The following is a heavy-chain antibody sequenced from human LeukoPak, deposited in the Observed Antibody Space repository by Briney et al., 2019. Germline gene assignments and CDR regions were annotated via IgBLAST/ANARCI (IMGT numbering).Heavy chain of an antibody. D-gene: IGHD3-22*01. CDR3: ARDGGTKGRYYFYFDY. V-gene: IGHV3-64*01. Sequence: GGSLRLSCAASGFTFSSYAMHWVRQAPGKGLEYVSAISSNGGSTYYANSVKGRFTISRDNSKNTLYLQMGSLRAEDMAVYYCARDGGTKGRYYFYFDYWGQGTLVTVSS. J-gene: IGHJ4*02. CDR2: ISSNGGST. CDR1: GFTFSSYA.